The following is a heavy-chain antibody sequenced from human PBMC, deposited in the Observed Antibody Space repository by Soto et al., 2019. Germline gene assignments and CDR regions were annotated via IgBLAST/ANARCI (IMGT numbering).Heavy chain of an antibody. CDR3: ARASSVLRFLEWSPNGMDV. Sequence: QVQLQESGPGLVKPSQTLSLTCTVSGGSISSGGYYWSWIRQHPGKGLEWIGYIYYSGSTYYNPSLMSRVTISVDTSKNQSSLKLSSVTAADTAVYYCARASSVLRFLEWSPNGMDVWGQGTTVTVSS. CDR2: IYYSGST. CDR1: GGSISSGGYY. V-gene: IGHV4-31*03. D-gene: IGHD3-3*01. J-gene: IGHJ6*02.